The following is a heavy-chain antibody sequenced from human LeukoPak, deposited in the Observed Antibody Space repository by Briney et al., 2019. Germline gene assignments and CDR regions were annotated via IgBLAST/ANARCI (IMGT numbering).Heavy chain of an antibody. Sequence: SQTLSLTCTVSGGSISSGGYYWSWIRQPPGKGLEWIGYIYHSGSTYYNPSLKSRVTISVDRSKNQFSLKLSSVTAADTAVYYCARRHQYYDFWSGSDELSQQVAFDIWGQGTMVTVSS. CDR3: ARRHQYYDFWSGSDELSQQVAFDI. V-gene: IGHV4-30-2*01. D-gene: IGHD3-3*01. J-gene: IGHJ3*02. CDR1: GGSISSGGYY. CDR2: IYHSGST.